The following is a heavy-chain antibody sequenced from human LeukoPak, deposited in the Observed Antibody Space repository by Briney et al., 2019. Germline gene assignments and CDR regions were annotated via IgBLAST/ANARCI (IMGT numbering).Heavy chain of an antibody. CDR2: IKQDGSEK. J-gene: IGHJ5*02. CDR1: GFTFSSYW. D-gene: IGHD6-19*01. Sequence: GGSLRLSCAASGFTFSSYWMSWVRQAPGKGLEWVANIKQDGSEKYYVDSVKGRFTISRENAKNSLYLQMNSLRAEDTAVYYCAREHSSGWYDWFDPWGQGTLVTVSS. V-gene: IGHV3-7*01. CDR3: AREHSSGWYDWFDP.